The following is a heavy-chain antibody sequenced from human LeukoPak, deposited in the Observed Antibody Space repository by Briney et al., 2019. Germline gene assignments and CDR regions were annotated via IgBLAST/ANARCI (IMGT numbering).Heavy chain of an antibody. CDR1: GGSISSGGYD. Sequence: PSETLSLTCTVSGGSISSGGYDWSWIRQHPGKGLEWIGYIYYSGSTYYNPSLKSRVTISVDTSKNQFSLKLSSVTAADTAVYYCARDSADGGFDYWGQGTLVTVSS. CDR3: ARDSADGGFDY. V-gene: IGHV4-31*03. J-gene: IGHJ4*02. CDR2: IYYSGST.